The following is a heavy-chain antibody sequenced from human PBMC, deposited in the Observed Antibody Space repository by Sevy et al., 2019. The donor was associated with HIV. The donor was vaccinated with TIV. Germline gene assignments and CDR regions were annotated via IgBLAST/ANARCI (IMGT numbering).Heavy chain of an antibody. CDR1: GLSFNTYV. D-gene: IGHD2-21*01. J-gene: IGHJ4*02. CDR3: AKESLDGYY. Sequence: GGSLRLSCAASGLSFNTYVVSWVRQAPGKGLQWVSTISPNGGSTYYADSVKGRFTISRDNSGNTVFLQVNSLRAEDTAVYYCAKESLDGYYWGQGTLVTVSS. V-gene: IGHV3-23*01. CDR2: ISPNGGST.